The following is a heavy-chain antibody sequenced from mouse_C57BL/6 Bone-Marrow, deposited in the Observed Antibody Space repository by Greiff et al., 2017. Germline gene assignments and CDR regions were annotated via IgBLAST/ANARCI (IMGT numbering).Heavy chain of an antibody. CDR2: ISSGSSTI. Sequence: EVKLVESGGGLVKPGGSLKLSCAASGFTFSDYGMHWVRQAPEKGLEWVAYISSGSSTIYYADTLKGRFTISRDNAKNTLFLQMTSLRSEDTAMYYCARFAYWGQGTLVTVSA. V-gene: IGHV5-17*01. CDR1: GFTFSDYG. J-gene: IGHJ3*01. CDR3: ARFAY.